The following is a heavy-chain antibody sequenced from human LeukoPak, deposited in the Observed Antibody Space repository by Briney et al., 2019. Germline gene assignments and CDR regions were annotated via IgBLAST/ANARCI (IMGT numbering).Heavy chain of an antibody. CDR3: AKDTQRGASGYDSGFDP. Sequence: TGGSLRLSCAASGFTFSSYGMHWVRQAPGKGLEWVAFIRYDGSNKYYADSVKGRFTISRDNSKNTLYLQMNSLRAEDTAVYYCAKDTQRGASGYDSGFDPWGQGTLVTVSS. V-gene: IGHV3-30*02. CDR1: GFTFSSYG. D-gene: IGHD5-12*01. J-gene: IGHJ5*02. CDR2: IRYDGSNK.